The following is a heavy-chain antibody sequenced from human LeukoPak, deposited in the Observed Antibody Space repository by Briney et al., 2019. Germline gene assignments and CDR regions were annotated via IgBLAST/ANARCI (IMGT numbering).Heavy chain of an antibody. V-gene: IGHV3-48*04. J-gene: IGHJ4*02. CDR1: GLSFSDYS. Sequence: GGSLRLSCTASGLSFSDYSMNWVRQAPGKGLEWVSYISSTGNPRHYAESVEGRFTISRDSAKNSLYLQMDSLRAEDTAIYYCARCSGWAFKNWGQGNLVTVSS. CDR3: ARCSGWAFKN. CDR2: ISSTGNPR. D-gene: IGHD6-19*01.